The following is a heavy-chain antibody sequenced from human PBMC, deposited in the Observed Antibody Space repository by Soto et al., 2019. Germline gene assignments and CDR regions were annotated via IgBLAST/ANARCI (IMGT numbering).Heavy chain of an antibody. CDR2: IYYSGST. J-gene: IGHJ1*01. CDR3: ARDSPLYCSGGSCYSYFQH. CDR1: GGSISSGGYY. V-gene: IGHV4-31*03. Sequence: SETLSLTCTVSGGSISSGGYYWSWIRQHPGKGLEWIGYIYYSGSTYYNPSLKSRVTISVDTSKNQFSLKLSSVTAADTAVYYCARDSPLYCSGGSCYSYFQHWARAPWSPSPQ. D-gene: IGHD2-15*01.